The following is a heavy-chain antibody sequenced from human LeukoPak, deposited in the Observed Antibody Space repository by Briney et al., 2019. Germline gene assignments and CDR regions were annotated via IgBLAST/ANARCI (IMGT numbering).Heavy chain of an antibody. V-gene: IGHV3-48*03. Sequence: GGSLRLSCAASGFTFSSYEMNWVRQAPGKGLEWVSYISSSGSTIYYADSVKGRFTISRDNAKNSLYLQMNSLRAEDTAVYYCARVAVSPTWEGHYYYYYMDVWGKGTTVTVSS. CDR2: ISSSGSTI. CDR3: ARVAVSPTWEGHYYYYYMDV. D-gene: IGHD1-26*01. J-gene: IGHJ6*03. CDR1: GFTFSSYE.